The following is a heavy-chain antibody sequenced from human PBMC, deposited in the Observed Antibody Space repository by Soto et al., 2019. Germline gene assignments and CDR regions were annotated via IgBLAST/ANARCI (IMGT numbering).Heavy chain of an antibody. CDR2: ISGSGGST. Sequence: PGGSLRLSCAASGFTFSSYAMSWVRQAPGKGLEWVSAISGSGGSTYYADSVKGRFTISRDNSKNTLYLQMNSLRAEDTAVYYCAKARAFYGLPYYFDYWGQGTLVTVSS. D-gene: IGHD3-16*01. J-gene: IGHJ4*02. V-gene: IGHV3-23*01. CDR1: GFTFSSYA. CDR3: AKARAFYGLPYYFDY.